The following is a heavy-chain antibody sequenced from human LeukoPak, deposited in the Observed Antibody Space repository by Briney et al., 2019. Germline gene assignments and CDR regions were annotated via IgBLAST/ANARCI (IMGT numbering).Heavy chain of an antibody. V-gene: IGHV4-34*01. J-gene: IGHJ4*02. Sequence: PSETLSLTCAVYGGSFSGYYWSWIRQPPGKGLEWIGEINHSGSTNYNPSLKSRVTISVDTSKNQFSLKLSSVTAADTAVYYCARLNRSHRIHSSSWFIDYWGQGTLVTVSS. CDR3: ARLNRSHRIHSSSWFIDY. CDR2: INHSGST. CDR1: GGSFSGYY. D-gene: IGHD6-13*01.